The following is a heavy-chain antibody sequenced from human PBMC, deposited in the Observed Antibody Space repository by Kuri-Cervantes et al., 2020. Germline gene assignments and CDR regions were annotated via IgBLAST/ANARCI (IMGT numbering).Heavy chain of an antibody. V-gene: IGHV3-33*08. CDR1: GFTFSSYA. CDR3: ATDRRWPSGYLDL. D-gene: IGHD3-16*02. Sequence: GGSLRLSCAASGFTFSSYAMHWVRQAPGKGLEWVTFIWYDGSNKYYIDSVRGRFTASRDNSKNTLYLQMNSLRVEDTAVYYCATDRRWPSGYLDLWGRGTLVTVSS. CDR2: IWYDGSNK. J-gene: IGHJ2*01.